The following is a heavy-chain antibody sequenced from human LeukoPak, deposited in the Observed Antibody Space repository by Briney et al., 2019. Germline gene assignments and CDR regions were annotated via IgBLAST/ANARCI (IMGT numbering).Heavy chain of an antibody. V-gene: IGHV3-66*01. CDR3: ARIDFVRGVG. CDR2: IYSGGST. J-gene: IGHJ4*02. CDR1: GFTLSNCA. D-gene: IGHD3-10*01. Sequence: GGSLRLSCAASGFTLSNCAMTWVRQAPGKGLEWVSVIYSGGSTYYAGSVKGRFTISRDNSKNTLFLQLNSLRVEDTAVYYCARIDFVRGVGWGQGTLVTVSS.